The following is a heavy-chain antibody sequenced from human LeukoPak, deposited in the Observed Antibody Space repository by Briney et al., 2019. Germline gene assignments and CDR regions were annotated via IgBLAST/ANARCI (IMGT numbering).Heavy chain of an antibody. V-gene: IGHV3-74*01. CDR1: GFTFSSYW. J-gene: IGHJ4*02. Sequence: GGSLRLSCAASGFTFSSYWMHWVRQTPGNGLVWVSRIHGAGSSISYADSAKGRVTISRDNAKNTLYLQMNNLRAEDTAVNYCARGGDYKNDYWGQGTLVTVSS. CDR2: IHGAGSSI. D-gene: IGHD4-17*01. CDR3: ARGGDYKNDY.